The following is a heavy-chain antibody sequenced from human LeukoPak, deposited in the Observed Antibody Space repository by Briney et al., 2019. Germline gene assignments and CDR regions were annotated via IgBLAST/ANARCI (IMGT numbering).Heavy chain of an antibody. Sequence: GGSLSLSCVASRFIFSTYAMYWVRQAPGKGLEWVAVIWYDGSKKYYADSVKGRFTISRDNSKNTLSLQMNSLRVEDTAMYYCARDLRLSSGYLLYYFDYWGQGTLVTVSS. CDR2: IWYDGSKK. J-gene: IGHJ4*02. D-gene: IGHD3-22*01. V-gene: IGHV3-33*01. CDR3: ARDLRLSSGYLLYYFDY. CDR1: RFIFSTYA.